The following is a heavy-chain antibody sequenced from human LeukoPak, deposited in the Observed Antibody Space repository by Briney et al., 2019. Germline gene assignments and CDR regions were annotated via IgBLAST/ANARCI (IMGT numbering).Heavy chain of an antibody. D-gene: IGHD3-10*01. CDR3: ARVRYYGSGSFITCLSYYYYMDV. CDR1: GGSISSSSYY. J-gene: IGHJ6*03. CDR2: INHSGST. Sequence: PSETLSLTCTVSGGSISSSSYYWGWIRQPPGKGLEWIGEINHSGSTNYNPSLKSRVTISVDTSKNQFSLKLSSVTAADTAVYYCARVRYYGSGSFITCLSYYYYMDVWGKGTTVTISS. V-gene: IGHV4-39*07.